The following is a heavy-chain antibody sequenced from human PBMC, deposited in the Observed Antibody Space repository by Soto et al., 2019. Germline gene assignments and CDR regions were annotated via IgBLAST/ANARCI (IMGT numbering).Heavy chain of an antibody. Sequence: GASVKVSCKASGYTFTSYGISWVRQAPGQGLEWMGWISAYNGNTNYAQKLQGRVTMTTDTSTSTAYMELRSLRSDDTAVYYCARDIVVVPAAIFYYGMDVWGQGTTVTRLL. D-gene: IGHD2-2*01. CDR3: ARDIVVVPAAIFYYGMDV. V-gene: IGHV1-18*01. J-gene: IGHJ6*02. CDR2: ISAYNGNT. CDR1: GYTFTSYG.